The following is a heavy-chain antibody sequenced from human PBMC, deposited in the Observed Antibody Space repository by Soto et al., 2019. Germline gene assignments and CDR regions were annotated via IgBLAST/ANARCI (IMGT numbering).Heavy chain of an antibody. CDR3: GRVMIGTSRHTDSDY. J-gene: IGHJ4*02. V-gene: IGHV4-39*01. CDR2: IEYNGVT. Sequence: KASETLSLTCTVSGASISSRDYYWGWIRQTPGKGLEWIGNIEYNGVTYYNPSLKSRVTVSKDTSKNQFSLKVASVTAAATAIYYCGRVMIGTSRHTDSDYWGQGTQVTVSS. D-gene: IGHD2-8*01. CDR1: GASISSRDYY.